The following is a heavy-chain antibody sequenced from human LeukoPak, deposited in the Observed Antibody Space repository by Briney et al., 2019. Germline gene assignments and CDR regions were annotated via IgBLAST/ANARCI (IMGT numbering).Heavy chain of an antibody. V-gene: IGHV4-59*01. CDR1: GGSISRYY. J-gene: IGHJ4*02. CDR3: ARARYDFRSGYSHYFDY. D-gene: IGHD3-3*01. CDR2: IYYSGST. Sequence: SETLSLTCTVSGGSISRYYWSWIRQPPGKGLEWIGYIYYSGSTNYNPSLKSRVTISVDTSKNQFSLKLSSVTAADTAVYYCARARYDFRSGYSHYFDYWGQGTLVTVSS.